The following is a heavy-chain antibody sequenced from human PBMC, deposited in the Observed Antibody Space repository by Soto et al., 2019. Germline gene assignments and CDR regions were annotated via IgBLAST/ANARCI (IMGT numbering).Heavy chain of an antibody. D-gene: IGHD3-10*01. CDR1: GGSISRGDYY. CDR3: ARDEGAGYYGSGSYSGDFGMDV. V-gene: IGHV4-30-4*02. CDR2: IYYSGST. Sequence: SETLSLTCTVSGGSISRGDYYWSWIRQPPGKGLEWIGYIYYSGSTYYNPSLKSRVTISVDTSKNQFSLKLSSVTAADTAVYYCARDEGAGYYGSGSYSGDFGMDVWGQGTTVTVSS. J-gene: IGHJ6*02.